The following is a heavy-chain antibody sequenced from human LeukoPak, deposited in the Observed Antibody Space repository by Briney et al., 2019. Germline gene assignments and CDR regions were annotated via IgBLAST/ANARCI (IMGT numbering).Heavy chain of an antibody. CDR2: ISSNGGST. CDR3: ARVMPWLAGYDY. D-gene: IGHD6-19*01. Sequence: GGSLRLSCAASGFTFSSYAMHWVRQAPGKGLEYVSAISSNGGSTYYANSVKGRFTISRDNSKNTLYLQMGSLRAEDMAVYYCARVMPWLAGYDYWGQGTLVTVSS. CDR1: GFTFSSYA. V-gene: IGHV3-64*01. J-gene: IGHJ4*02.